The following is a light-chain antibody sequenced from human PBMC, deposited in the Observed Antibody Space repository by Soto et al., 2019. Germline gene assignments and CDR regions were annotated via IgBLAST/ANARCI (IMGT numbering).Light chain of an antibody. CDR2: DVS. Sequence: QSALNQPASVSGSPGQSITISCPGTNNDVGGYNYVSWYQQHPGKAPKLMIYDVSNRPSGVSNRFSGSKSGNTASLTISGLQAEDEADYYCSSYTSSSTLEGVFGTGTKVTVL. CDR3: SSYTSSSTLEGV. CDR1: NNDVGGYNY. J-gene: IGLJ1*01. V-gene: IGLV2-14*01.